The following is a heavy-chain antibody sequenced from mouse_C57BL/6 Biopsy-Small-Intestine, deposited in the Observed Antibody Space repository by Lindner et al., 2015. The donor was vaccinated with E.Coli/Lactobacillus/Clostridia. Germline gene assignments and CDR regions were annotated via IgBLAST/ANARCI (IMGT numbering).Heavy chain of an antibody. J-gene: IGHJ2*01. CDR1: GFTFSDYG. Sequence: VQLQESGGGLVKPGGSLKLSCAASGFTFSDYGMHWVRQAPEKGLEWVAYIGSGSSTIYYADTVKGRFTISRDNAKNTLFLQMTSLRSEDTAMYYCAGDYFDYWGQGTTLTVSS. V-gene: IGHV5-17*01. CDR2: IGSGSSTI. CDR3: AGDYFDY.